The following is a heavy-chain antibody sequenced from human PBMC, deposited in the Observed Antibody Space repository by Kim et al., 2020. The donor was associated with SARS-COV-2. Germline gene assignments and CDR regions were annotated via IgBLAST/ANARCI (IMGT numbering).Heavy chain of an antibody. CDR3: AKDPFKYQLPPAAGGFDP. J-gene: IGHJ5*02. CDR1: GFTFSSYA. Sequence: GGSLRLSCAASGFTFSSYAMSWVRQAPGKGLEWVSAISGSGGSTYYADSVKGRFTISRDNSKNTLYLQMNSLRAEDTAVYYCAKDPFKYQLPPAAGGFDPWGQGTLVTVSS. D-gene: IGHD2-2*01. V-gene: IGHV3-23*01. CDR2: ISGSGGST.